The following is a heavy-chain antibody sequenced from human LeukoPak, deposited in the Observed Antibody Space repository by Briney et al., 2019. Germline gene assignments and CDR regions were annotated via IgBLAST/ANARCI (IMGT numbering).Heavy chain of an antibody. CDR3: ARAGGSGWYEY. J-gene: IGHJ4*02. CDR2: INPNSGVT. V-gene: IGHV1-2*02. D-gene: IGHD6-19*01. CDR1: GYTFTGYY. Sequence: ASVKVSCKASGYTFTGYYIHWVRQAPGQGLEWMGWINPNSGVTHYPQKFQGRVTMTRDTSIRTAYMEVSSLRSDDTAVYYCARAGGSGWYEYWGRGTLVTVSS.